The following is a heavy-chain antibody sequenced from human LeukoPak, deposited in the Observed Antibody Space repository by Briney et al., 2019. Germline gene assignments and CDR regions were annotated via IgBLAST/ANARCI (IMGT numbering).Heavy chain of an antibody. D-gene: IGHD1-7*01. CDR2: IYSGGST. CDR3: ARCKDWNYRYFDY. V-gene: IGHV3-53*01. J-gene: IGHJ4*02. Sequence: RGSLRLSCAASGFTATSNFVSWVRQAPGKGLEWVSVIYSGGSTYYADSVKGRFTISRDNSKNTLYLQMNSLRAEDAAVYCCARCKDWNYRYFDYWGQGTLVTVSS. CDR1: GFTATSNF.